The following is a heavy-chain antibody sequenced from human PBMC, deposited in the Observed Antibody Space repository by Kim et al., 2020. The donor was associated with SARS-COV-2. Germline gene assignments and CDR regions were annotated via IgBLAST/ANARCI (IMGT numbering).Heavy chain of an antibody. CDR3: AETRSWELQYGTDAFDI. CDR2: IIPILGIA. Sequence: SVKVSCKASGGTFSSYAISWVRQAPGQGLEWMGRIIPILGIANYAQKFQGRVTITADKSTSTAYMELSSLRSEDTAVYYCAETRSWELQYGTDAFDIWGQGTMVTVSS. V-gene: IGHV1-69*04. CDR1: GGTFSSYA. D-gene: IGHD1-26*01. J-gene: IGHJ3*02.